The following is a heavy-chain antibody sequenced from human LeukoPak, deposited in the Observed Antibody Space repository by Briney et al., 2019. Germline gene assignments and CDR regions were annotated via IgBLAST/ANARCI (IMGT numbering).Heavy chain of an antibody. V-gene: IGHV3-30*18. CDR2: ISYDGYNA. J-gene: IGHJ3*02. Sequence: PGGSLRLSCAASGFTFSSYGMHWVRQAPGKGLEWVALISYDGYNAYYADSVKGRFTISRDNSKNTLYVQMNSLRAEDTAVYYCAKEIRCQLRAFDIWGQGTMVTVSS. CDR3: AKEIRCQLRAFDI. CDR1: GFTFSSYG. D-gene: IGHD1-26*01.